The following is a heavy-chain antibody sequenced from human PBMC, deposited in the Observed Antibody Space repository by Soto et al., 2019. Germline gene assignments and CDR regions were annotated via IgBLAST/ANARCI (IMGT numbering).Heavy chain of an antibody. J-gene: IGHJ3*02. CDR3: ARPRVTHVAFDI. V-gene: IGHV1-2*02. D-gene: IGHD4-4*01. CDR2: INPNSGGT. CDR1: GYTFTGYY. Sequence: VASVKVSCKASGYTFTGYYMHWVRQAPGQGLEWMGWINPNSGGTNYAQKFQGRVTMTRDTSISTAYMELSRLRSDDTAVYYCARPRVTHVAFDIWGQGTMVTVSS.